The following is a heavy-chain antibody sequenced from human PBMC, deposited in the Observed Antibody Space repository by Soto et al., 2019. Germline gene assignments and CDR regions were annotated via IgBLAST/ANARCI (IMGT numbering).Heavy chain of an antibody. J-gene: IGHJ5*02. D-gene: IGHD1-1*01. CDR2: IYATGTT. CDR3: VRDGTKTLRDWFDP. V-gene: IGHV4-4*07. CDR1: GASISGFY. Sequence: PSETLSLTCTVSGASISGFYWSWIRKSAGKGLEWIGRIYATGTTDYNPSLKSRVMMSVDTSKKQFSLKLRSVTAADTAVYYCVRDGTKTLRDWFDPWGQGISVAVSS.